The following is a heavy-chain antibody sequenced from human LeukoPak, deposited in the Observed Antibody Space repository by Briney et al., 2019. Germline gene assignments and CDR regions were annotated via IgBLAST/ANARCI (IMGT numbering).Heavy chain of an antibody. V-gene: IGHV3-33*01. CDR2: IWYDGSTK. Sequence: PGGSLRLSCAASGFTFRTYGMHWVHQAPGKGLEWVAIIWYDGSTKYYAESVKGRFTISRDNSKNMLYLQMNSLRAEDTAVYYCARVSDYSNYFDFWGQGTLVTVSS. CDR3: ARVSDYSNYFDF. CDR1: GFTFRTYG. J-gene: IGHJ4*02. D-gene: IGHD4-11*01.